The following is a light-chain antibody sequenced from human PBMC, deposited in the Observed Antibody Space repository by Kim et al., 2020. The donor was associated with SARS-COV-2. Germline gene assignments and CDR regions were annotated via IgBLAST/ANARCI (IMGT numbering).Light chain of an antibody. J-gene: IGKJ1*01. CDR1: QTVSSI. Sequence: VALGKRTTLSRRASQTVSSILAWYQQKPGQAPRILIYDTFTRATGIPARFSGGGSGTEFTLTISSLQSEDFAFYYCQQYYNWPRTFGQGTKVDIK. CDR2: DTF. CDR3: QQYYNWPRT. V-gene: IGKV3-15*01.